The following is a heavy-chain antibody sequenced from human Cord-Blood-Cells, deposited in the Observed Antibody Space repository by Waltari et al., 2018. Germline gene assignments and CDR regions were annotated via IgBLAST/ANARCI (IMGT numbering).Heavy chain of an antibody. CDR2: IYYSGST. V-gene: IGHV4-39*01. CDR1: GGSISSSSYY. D-gene: IGHD1-1*01. CDR3: ARNWNYYYYMDV. J-gene: IGHJ6*03. Sequence: QLQLQESGPGLVKPSETLSLTCTVSGGSISSSSYYWGWIRQPPGKGLEWIGSIYYSGSTYYNPSLKSRVTISVDTSKNQFSLKLSSVTAADTAVYYCARNWNYYYYMDVWGKGTTVTVSS.